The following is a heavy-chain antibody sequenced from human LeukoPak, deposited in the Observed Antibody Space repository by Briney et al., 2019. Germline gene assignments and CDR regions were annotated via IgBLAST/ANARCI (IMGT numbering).Heavy chain of an antibody. D-gene: IGHD1-26*01. V-gene: IGHV1-46*01. J-gene: IGHJ5*02. CDR1: GYTFTSYY. Sequence: ASVKVSCKASGYTFTSYYMHWVRQAPGQGLEWMGIINPSGGSTSYAQKFQGRVTMTRDMSTSTVYMELSSLRSEDTAVYYCARASGSYNWFDPWGQGTLVTVSS. CDR2: INPSGGST. CDR3: ARASGSYNWFDP.